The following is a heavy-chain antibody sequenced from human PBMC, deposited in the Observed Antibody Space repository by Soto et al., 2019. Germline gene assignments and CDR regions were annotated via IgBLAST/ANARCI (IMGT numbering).Heavy chain of an antibody. Sequence: QVQLVESGGGLVKPGGSLRLSCAVSGFTFSDYYMTWLRQAPGKGLEWVSYISSSTSHTNYADSVKGRFTISRDNAKNSLFLPMNSLRAEDTAVYYCARGRGAAADYFDFWGQGTLVTVSS. V-gene: IGHV3-11*05. J-gene: IGHJ4*02. CDR3: ARGRGAAADYFDF. CDR2: ISSSTSHT. CDR1: GFTFSDYY. D-gene: IGHD6-13*01.